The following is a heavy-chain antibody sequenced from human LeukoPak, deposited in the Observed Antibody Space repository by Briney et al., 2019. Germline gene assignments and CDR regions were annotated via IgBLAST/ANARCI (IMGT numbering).Heavy chain of an antibody. CDR2: ISAYNGNT. J-gene: IGHJ4*02. CDR1: GYTFTSYG. CDR3: ARGRTGVDTAMADAFDY. V-gene: IGHV1-18*04. Sequence: ASVNVSHKASGYTFTSYGISWVRQAPGQGLEWMGWISAYNGNTNYAQKLQGRVTMTTDTSTSTAYMELRSLRSDDTAVYYCARGRTGVDTAMADAFDYWGQGTLVTVSS. D-gene: IGHD5-18*01.